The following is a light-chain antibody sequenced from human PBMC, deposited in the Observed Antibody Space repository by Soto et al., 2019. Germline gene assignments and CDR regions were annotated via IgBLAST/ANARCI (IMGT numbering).Light chain of an antibody. CDR1: SANIGAGYD. V-gene: IGLV1-40*01. CDR3: QSYDSSLIAYV. J-gene: IGLJ1*01. Sequence: QHVLTQPPSVSGAPGQRVTISCTGDSANIGAGYDVHWYQQLPGTAPKLLIYGNSNRPSGVPDRFSGSRSGTSASLAITGLQAEDEADYYCQSYDSSLIAYVFGTGTKLTVL. CDR2: GNS.